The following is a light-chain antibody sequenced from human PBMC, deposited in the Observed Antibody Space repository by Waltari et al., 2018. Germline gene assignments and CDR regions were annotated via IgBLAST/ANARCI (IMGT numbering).Light chain of an antibody. Sequence: QSVLTQPPSVSAAPGQKVTISCPGRSSHIGRSYVSWYQQLPGTAPKLLIFNNNERPSGIPDRFSGSKSGTSATLGITGLQTGDEADYYCGTWDDSLRAGVFGGGTKLTVL. J-gene: IGLJ2*01. V-gene: IGLV1-51*01. CDR1: SSHIGRSY. CDR3: GTWDDSLRAGV. CDR2: NNN.